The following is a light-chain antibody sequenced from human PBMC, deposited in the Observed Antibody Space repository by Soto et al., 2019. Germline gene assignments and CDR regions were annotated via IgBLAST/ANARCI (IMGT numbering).Light chain of an antibody. J-gene: IGLJ1*01. CDR1: SSDVGGYNY. CDR3: SSYGGYNNVV. CDR2: KVN. V-gene: IGLV2-8*01. Sequence: QSALTQPPSASGSPGQSVTISCTGTSSDVGGYNYVSWFQQHPGKAPKLIIHKVNQRPSGVPDRFSGSKSGNTASLTVSGLQAEDEGTYYCSSYGGYNNVVFGTGTKVTVL.